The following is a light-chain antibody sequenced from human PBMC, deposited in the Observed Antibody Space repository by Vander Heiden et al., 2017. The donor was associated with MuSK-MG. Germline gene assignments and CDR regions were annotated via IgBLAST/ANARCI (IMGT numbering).Light chain of an antibody. V-gene: IGKV1-39*01. CDR2: AAS. J-gene: IGKJ4*01. CDR1: QSISSY. Sequence: DIQMTQSPSSLSASVGDRVTITCPASQSISSYLNWYQQKPGKAPKLLIYAASSLQSGVPSTFSGSGSGTDFTLTISRLQPEDFATYYCHECDSTRLTFGGGTKVEIK. CDR3: HECDSTRLT.